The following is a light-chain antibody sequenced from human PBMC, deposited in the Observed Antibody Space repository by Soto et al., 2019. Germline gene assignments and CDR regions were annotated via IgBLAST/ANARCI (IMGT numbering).Light chain of an antibody. CDR1: QGVSSSY. CDR2: AAS. J-gene: IGKJ2*01. V-gene: IGKV3-20*01. Sequence: EVVLTQSPGTLSLSPGERATLSCRASQGVSSSYLGWYQQKPGQATRLLIFAASIRTTGIPDRFSGSGAGTDFTLTISILEHDDVAVYYCHQYGRSPKTFGRGTKLEIK. CDR3: HQYGRSPKT.